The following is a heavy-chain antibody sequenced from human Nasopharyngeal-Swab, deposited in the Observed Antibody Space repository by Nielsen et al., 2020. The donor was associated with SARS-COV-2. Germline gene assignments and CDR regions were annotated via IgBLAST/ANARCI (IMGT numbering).Heavy chain of an antibody. CDR1: GFTFSSYA. D-gene: IGHD6-19*01. CDR2: ISGSGGST. J-gene: IGHJ3*02. Sequence: GGSLRLSCAASGFTFSSYAMSWVRQAPGQGLEWVSAISGSGGSTYYADSVKGRFTISRDNSKNTLYLQMNSLRAEDTAVYYCAKGLYSSGWYVPPDAFDIWGQGTMVTVSS. CDR3: AKGLYSSGWYVPPDAFDI. V-gene: IGHV3-23*01.